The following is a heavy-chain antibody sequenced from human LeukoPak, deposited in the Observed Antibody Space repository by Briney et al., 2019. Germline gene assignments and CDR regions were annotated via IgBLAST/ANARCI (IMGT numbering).Heavy chain of an antibody. J-gene: IGHJ4*02. CDR1: GFTFSSYA. CDR2: ISGSGGST. V-gene: IGHV3-23*01. Sequence: TGGSLRLSCAASGFTFSSYAMSWVRQAPGRGLEWVSAISGSGGSTYYADSVKGRFTISRDNSKNTLYLQMNSLRAEDTAVYYCAKDHYYDSSLGPEYWGQGTLVTVSS. CDR3: AKDHYYDSSLGPEY. D-gene: IGHD3-22*01.